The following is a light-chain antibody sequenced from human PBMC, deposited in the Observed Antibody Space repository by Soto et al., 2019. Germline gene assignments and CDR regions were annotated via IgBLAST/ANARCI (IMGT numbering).Light chain of an antibody. CDR2: EVS. V-gene: IGLV2-8*01. J-gene: IGLJ1*01. CDR1: NSDVGGYNY. Sequence: QSVLTQPPSASGSPGQSVTISCTGTNSDVGGYNYVSWYQQYPGKPPRLIIYEVSERPSGVPDRFSGYKSGNTASLTVSGLQTADEADYYCSSYAGSNWYVFGTGTKLTVL. CDR3: SSYAGSNWYV.